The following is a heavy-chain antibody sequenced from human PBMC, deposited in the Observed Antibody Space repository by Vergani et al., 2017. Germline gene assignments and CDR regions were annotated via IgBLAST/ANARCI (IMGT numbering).Heavy chain of an antibody. CDR2: ISAYNGNT. D-gene: IGHD3-3*01. J-gene: IGHJ4*02. CDR1: GYTFTSYG. Sequence: QVQLVQSGAEVKKPGASVKVSCKASGYTFTSYGISWVRQAPGQGLEWMGWISAYNGNTNYAQKLQGRVPMTTDTSTSTAYMELRSLRSNDTAVYYCAKEYDFWSGYLPTLDYWGQGTLVTVSS. CDR3: AKEYDFWSGYLPTLDY. V-gene: IGHV1-18*04.